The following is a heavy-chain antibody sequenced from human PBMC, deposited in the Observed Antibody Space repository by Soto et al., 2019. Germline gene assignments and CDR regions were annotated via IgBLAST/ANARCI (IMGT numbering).Heavy chain of an antibody. CDR2: ISAYNGNT. J-gene: IGHJ4*02. CDR1: GYTFTSYG. V-gene: IGHV1-18*01. CDR3: ASLKRDFDWLLYY. D-gene: IGHD3-9*01. Sequence: VQLVQSGAEVKKPGASVKVSCKASGYTFTSYGISWVRQAPGQGLEWMGWISAYNGNTNYAQKLQGRVTMTTDTSTSTAYRELRSLRSDDTAVYYCASLKRDFDWLLYYWGQGTLVTVSS.